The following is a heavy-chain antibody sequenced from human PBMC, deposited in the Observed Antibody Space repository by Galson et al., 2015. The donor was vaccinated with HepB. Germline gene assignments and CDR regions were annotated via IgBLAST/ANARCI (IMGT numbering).Heavy chain of an antibody. Sequence: ETLSLTCTVSGGSITSYYWTWIRQPPGKGLEWIGYVSYSGSTNYNPSLKSRVTMSLDTSKGQFSLRLSSVTAADTAMYYCARDATIFGEFQDRNSYFYYGLDVWGQGTTVTVSS. CDR2: VSYSGST. CDR1: GGSITSYY. J-gene: IGHJ6*02. CDR3: ARDATIFGEFQDRNSYFYYGLDV. V-gene: IGHV4-59*01. D-gene: IGHD3-10*02.